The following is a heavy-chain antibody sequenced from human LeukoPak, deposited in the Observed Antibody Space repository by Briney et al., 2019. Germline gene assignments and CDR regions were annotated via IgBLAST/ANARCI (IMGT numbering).Heavy chain of an antibody. J-gene: IGHJ4*02. Sequence: GGSLRLSCAASGFTFSSYAMSWVRQAPGKGLEWVSAISGSGGSTYYADSVKGRFTISRDNSKNTLYLQMNSLRAEDTAVYYCASLVTSSYGSGSYRSGDYWGQGTLVTVSS. CDR3: ASLVTSSYGSGSYRSGDY. V-gene: IGHV3-23*01. D-gene: IGHD3-10*01. CDR1: GFTFSSYA. CDR2: ISGSGGST.